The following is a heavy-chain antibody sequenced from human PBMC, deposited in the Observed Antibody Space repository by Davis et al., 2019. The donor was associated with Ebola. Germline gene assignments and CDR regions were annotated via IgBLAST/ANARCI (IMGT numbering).Heavy chain of an antibody. V-gene: IGHV3-48*03. D-gene: IGHD3-10*01. Sequence: GESLKISCAASGFTFSSYAMSWVRQAPGKGLEWVSYISSRGSTIYYADSVKGRFTISRDNAKNSLYLQMNSLRAEDRAVYYCARDRVLLWFGERMDVWGQGTTVTVSS. CDR2: ISSRGSTI. J-gene: IGHJ6*02. CDR1: GFTFSSYA. CDR3: ARDRVLLWFGERMDV.